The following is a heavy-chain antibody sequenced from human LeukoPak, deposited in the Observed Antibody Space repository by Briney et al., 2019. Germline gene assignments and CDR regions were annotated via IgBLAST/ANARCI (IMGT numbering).Heavy chain of an antibody. CDR1: GGSISSGSYY. CDR2: ICTSGST. D-gene: IGHD3-22*01. Sequence: SETLSLTCTVSGGSISSGSYYWSWIRQPAGKGLEWIGRICTSGSTNYNPSLKSRVTISVDTSKNQFSLKLSSVTAADTAVYYCARVTTGGYYNCRGQGTLVTVSS. J-gene: IGHJ4*02. CDR3: ARVTTGGYYNC. V-gene: IGHV4-61*02.